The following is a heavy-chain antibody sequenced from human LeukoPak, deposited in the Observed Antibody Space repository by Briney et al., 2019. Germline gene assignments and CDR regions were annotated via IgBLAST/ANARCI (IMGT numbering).Heavy chain of an antibody. V-gene: IGHV1-69*13. CDR3: ATDPNPYSSTSGYFDF. J-gene: IGHJ4*02. Sequence: ASVKVSCKASGGTFSSYTINWVRQAPGQGLEWMGGIIPVFGTANYVQKFQGRVTITADESSNTASLDLSSLTSEDTAVYYCATDPNPYSSTSGYFDFWGQGTLVTVSS. D-gene: IGHD6-13*01. CDR2: IIPVFGTA. CDR1: GGTFSSYT.